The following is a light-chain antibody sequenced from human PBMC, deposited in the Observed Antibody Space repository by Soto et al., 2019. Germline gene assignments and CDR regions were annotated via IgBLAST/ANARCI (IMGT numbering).Light chain of an antibody. CDR2: GAF. CDR1: QIVTSDY. J-gene: IGKJ1*01. V-gene: IGKV3-20*01. Sequence: DIVFTQAPGTLSLSPGERVTLSCRASQIVTSDYLAWYHQAPGQAPRLLIYGAFNRATGISDRFSGSGSGTDFTLSISKLEPGDFGVYFCHQYGKSPRTFGQGTKVDIK. CDR3: HQYGKSPRT.